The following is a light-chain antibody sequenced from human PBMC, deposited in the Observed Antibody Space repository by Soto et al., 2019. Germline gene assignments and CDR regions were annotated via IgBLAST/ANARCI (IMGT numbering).Light chain of an antibody. J-gene: IGKJ1*01. Sequence: DIPMTQSPSTLSASVGDRVTITCRASQSINAWLAWYQQKPGKAPKLLIYDVSTLDSGVPSRFSGSASGTEFTLTISSLQPEDFATYYCQQSYSSPRTFGQGTKVEIK. CDR3: QQSYSSPRT. CDR1: QSINAW. CDR2: DVS. V-gene: IGKV1-5*01.